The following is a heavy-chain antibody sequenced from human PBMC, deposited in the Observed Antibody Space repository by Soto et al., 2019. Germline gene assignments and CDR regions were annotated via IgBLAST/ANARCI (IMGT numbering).Heavy chain of an antibody. CDR1: GFTFSDFA. Sequence: TGGSLRLSCAASGFTFSDFAMNWVRQAPGKGLEWVSIISGVGDSTAYANSVKGRFTVSRDNSKNTVYLEMNNLSAEDTALYFCAKDRITGISRYNWFDPWGQGTLVTVSS. V-gene: IGHV3-23*01. CDR3: AKDRITGISRYNWFDP. CDR2: ISGVGDST. J-gene: IGHJ5*02. D-gene: IGHD1-20*01.